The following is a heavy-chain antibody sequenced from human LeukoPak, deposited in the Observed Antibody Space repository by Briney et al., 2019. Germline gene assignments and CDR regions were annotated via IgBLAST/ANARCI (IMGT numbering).Heavy chain of an antibody. CDR1: GFTFSDYY. V-gene: IGHV3-11*04. Sequence: GGSLRLSCAASGFTFSDYYMSWIRQAPGKGLEWVSYISSSGSTIYYADSVKGRFTISRDNAKNSLYLQMNSLRAEDTAVYYCARAHSGYDHYYYYMDVWGKGTTVTVSS. CDR2: ISSSGSTI. D-gene: IGHD5-12*01. CDR3: ARAHSGYDHYYYYMDV. J-gene: IGHJ6*03.